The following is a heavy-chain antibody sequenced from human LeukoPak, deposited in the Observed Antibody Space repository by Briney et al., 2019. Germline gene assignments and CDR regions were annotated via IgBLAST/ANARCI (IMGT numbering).Heavy chain of an antibody. CDR2: IKEDGSEK. V-gene: IGHV3-7*01. CDR3: VRDNPRCCGVVPANIDDY. CDR1: GFTFSNYW. Sequence: GGSLRLSCAASGFTFSNYWITWVRQAPGEGLAWVANIKEDGSEKYYVDSVKGRFTISRDNAKNSLYLQMNSLRAEDTAVYYCVRDNPRCCGVVPANIDDYWGQGTLVTVSS. J-gene: IGHJ4*02. D-gene: IGHD2-15*01.